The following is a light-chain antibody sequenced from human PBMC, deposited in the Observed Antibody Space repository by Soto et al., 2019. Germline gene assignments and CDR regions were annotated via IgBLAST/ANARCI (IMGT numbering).Light chain of an antibody. J-gene: IGLJ3*02. CDR3: SSYTSDSTLV. V-gene: IGLV2-14*01. CDR2: EVS. CDR1: SSDVGGYKY. Sequence: QSVLTQPASVSGSPGQSITISCTGTSSDVGGYKYVSWYQQHPDKAPKLIIFEVSNRPSGISSRFSGAKSGNTASLTISGLQAEDEADYYCSSYTSDSTLVFGGGTKLTVL.